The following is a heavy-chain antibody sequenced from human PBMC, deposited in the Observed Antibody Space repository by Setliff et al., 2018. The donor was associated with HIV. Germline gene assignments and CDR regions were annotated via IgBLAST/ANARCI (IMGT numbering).Heavy chain of an antibody. Sequence: PSETLSLTCGVSGYSMSSGYYWSWIRQPPGKGLEWIGEIIHTGSTNYNPSLKSRVTISVDTSKNQFSLRLSSVTAADTAVYYCARGRSCSSSSCYLVYYYYYGMDVWGHGSTVTVSS. D-gene: IGHD2-2*01. CDR1: GYSMSSGYY. J-gene: IGHJ6*02. CDR2: IIHTGST. CDR3: ARGRSCSSSSCYLVYYYYYGMDV. V-gene: IGHV4-34*01.